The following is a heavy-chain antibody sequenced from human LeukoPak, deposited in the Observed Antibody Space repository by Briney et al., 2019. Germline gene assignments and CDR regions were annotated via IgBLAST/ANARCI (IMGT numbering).Heavy chain of an antibody. V-gene: IGHV5-51*01. D-gene: IGHD5-12*01. J-gene: IGHJ3*01. Sequence: ESLKLSCKGSGYSFTSNWLGWVRQMPGKGLEWMGIFYPGDSDTRYSPSFQGQVTISADKSISTAYLQWSSLKASDTAMYYCAKHKAERGSSGYDWGAFDLWGQGTMVTVSS. CDR1: GYSFTSNW. CDR3: AKHKAERGSSGYDWGAFDL. CDR2: FYPGDSDT.